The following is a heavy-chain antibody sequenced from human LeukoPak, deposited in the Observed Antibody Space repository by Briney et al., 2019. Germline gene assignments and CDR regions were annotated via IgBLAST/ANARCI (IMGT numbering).Heavy chain of an antibody. J-gene: IGHJ2*01. CDR2: ITSSGSTI. CDR3: AIDRSSTVTNSWYFDL. Sequence: PGGALRLSCAASGFTFSDYYMSWIRQAPGKGLEWLSYITSSGSTICYADSVKGRFTISRDNTKNSLYLQLTSRRAEGTAVCYCAIDRSSTVTNSWYFDLWGGGTLLTVSS. CDR1: GFTFSDYY. V-gene: IGHV3-11*01. D-gene: IGHD4-17*01.